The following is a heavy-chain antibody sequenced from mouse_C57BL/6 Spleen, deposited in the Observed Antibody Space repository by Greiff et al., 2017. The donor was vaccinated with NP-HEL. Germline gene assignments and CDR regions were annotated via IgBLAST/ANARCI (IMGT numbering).Heavy chain of an antibody. CDR1: GFNIKNTY. D-gene: IGHD2-1*01. V-gene: IGHV14-3*01. CDR2: IDPANGNT. CDR3: ATSIYYGNYYAMDY. Sequence: VQLKQSVAELVRPGASVKLSCTASGFNIKNTYMHWVKQRPEQGLEWIGRIDPANGNTKYAPKFQGKATITADTSSNTAYLQLSSLTSEDPAIYYCATSIYYGNYYAMDYWGQGTAVTVSS. J-gene: IGHJ4*01.